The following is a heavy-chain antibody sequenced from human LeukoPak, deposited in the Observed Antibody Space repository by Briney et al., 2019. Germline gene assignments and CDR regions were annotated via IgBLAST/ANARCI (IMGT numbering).Heavy chain of an antibody. D-gene: IGHD4-17*01. CDR3: ANCYGDYDCASDY. CDR1: GFTFSSYG. Sequence: GKSLRLSCAASGFTFSSYGMHRVRQAPGKGLEWVAVISYDGSNKYYADSVKGRFTISRDNSKNTLYLQMNSLRAEDTAVYYCANCYGDYDCASDYWGQGTLVTVSS. CDR2: ISYDGSNK. J-gene: IGHJ4*02. V-gene: IGHV3-30*18.